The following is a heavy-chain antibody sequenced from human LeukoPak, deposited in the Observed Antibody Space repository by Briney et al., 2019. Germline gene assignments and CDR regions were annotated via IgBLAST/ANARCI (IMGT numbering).Heavy chain of an antibody. J-gene: IGHJ6*02. D-gene: IGHD6-6*01. Sequence: GGSLSLSCAASGFTFSNYSMSWVRQAPGKGLEWVSAITGSGGSTYYADSVKGRFTISRDNSKNTLYLQMNSLRAEDTAVYYCAKSIAAGPSYYYGMDVWAQGTTVTVSS. CDR3: AKSIAAGPSYYYGMDV. V-gene: IGHV3-23*01. CDR1: GFTFSNYS. CDR2: ITGSGGST.